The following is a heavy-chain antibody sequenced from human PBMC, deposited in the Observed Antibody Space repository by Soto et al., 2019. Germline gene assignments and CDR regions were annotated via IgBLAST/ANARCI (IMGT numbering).Heavy chain of an antibody. CDR3: AKDVAMVRGVTYYYYGMDV. CDR2: ISYDGSNK. J-gene: IGHJ6*02. D-gene: IGHD3-10*01. CDR1: GFTFSSYG. Sequence: QVQLVESGGGVVQPGRSLRLSCAASGFTFSSYGMHWVRQAPGKGLEWVAAISYDGSNKYYADSVKGRFTISRDNSKNTLYLQMTSLRAEDTAVYYCAKDVAMVRGVTYYYYGMDVWGQGTTVTVSS. V-gene: IGHV3-30*18.